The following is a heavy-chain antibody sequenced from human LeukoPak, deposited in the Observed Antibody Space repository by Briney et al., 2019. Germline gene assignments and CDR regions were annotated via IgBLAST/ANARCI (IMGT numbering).Heavy chain of an antibody. Sequence: GGSLRLSSAASGFTFSSYSMNWVRQAPGKGLEWVSSISSSSSYIYYADSVKGRFTISRDNAKNSLYLQMNSLRAEDTAVYYCARDVSVKGPPFQHWGQGTLVTVSS. J-gene: IGHJ1*01. V-gene: IGHV3-21*01. CDR3: ARDVSVKGPPFQH. CDR2: ISSSSSYI. D-gene: IGHD3-10*01. CDR1: GFTFSSYS.